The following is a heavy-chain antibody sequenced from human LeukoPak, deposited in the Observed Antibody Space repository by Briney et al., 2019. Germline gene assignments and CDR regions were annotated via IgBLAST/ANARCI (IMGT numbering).Heavy chain of an antibody. D-gene: IGHD1-26*01. J-gene: IGHJ3*02. V-gene: IGHV1-2*02. CDR3: AKNHDSRYSGSYYDAFDI. CDR2: INPNSGGT. CDR1: GYTFTGYY. Sequence: GASVKVSCKASGYTFTGYYMHWVRQAPGQGLEWMGWINPNSGGTNYAQKFQGRVTMTRDTSISTAYMELSRLRSDDTAVYYCAKNHDSRYSGSYYDAFDIWGQGTMVTVSS.